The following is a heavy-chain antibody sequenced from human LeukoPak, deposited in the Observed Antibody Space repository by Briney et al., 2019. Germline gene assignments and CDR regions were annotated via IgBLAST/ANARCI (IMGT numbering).Heavy chain of an antibody. D-gene: IGHD3-3*01. Sequence: GGSLRLSCAASGFTFSSYSMNWVRQAPGKGLEWVSAISGSGGSTYYADSVKGRFTISRDNSKNTLYLQMNSLRAEDTAVYYCAKAGSITYYDFWSGYYTSGNWFDPWGQGTLVTVSS. CDR2: ISGSGGST. CDR3: AKAGSITYYDFWSGYYTSGNWFDP. V-gene: IGHV3-23*01. CDR1: GFTFSSYS. J-gene: IGHJ5*02.